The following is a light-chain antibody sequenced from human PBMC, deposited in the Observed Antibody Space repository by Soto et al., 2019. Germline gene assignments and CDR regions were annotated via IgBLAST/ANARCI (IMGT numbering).Light chain of an antibody. Sequence: QSALTQPPSASGSPGQSVTISCTGTSSDVGGYNYVSWYQQHPGKAPKLIIYEVAQRPSGVPDRCSGSKSGNTASLTVSGLQAQDEADYFCSSYGGSNNLIFGGGTKLTVL. CDR2: EVA. CDR1: SSDVGGYNY. V-gene: IGLV2-8*01. CDR3: SSYGGSNNLI. J-gene: IGLJ2*01.